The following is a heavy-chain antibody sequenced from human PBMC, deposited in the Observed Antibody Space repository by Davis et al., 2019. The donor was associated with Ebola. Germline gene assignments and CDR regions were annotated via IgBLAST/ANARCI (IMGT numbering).Heavy chain of an antibody. Sequence: GESLKISCAASGFTFSSYGMHWVRQAPGKGLEWVEVISYDGSNKYYADSVKGRFTISRDNSKNTLYLQMNSLRVEDTAVYYCARGRYCSGTSCPNYYYYMDVWGTGTTVTVSS. V-gene: IGHV3-30*03. CDR2: ISYDGSNK. D-gene: IGHD2-2*01. CDR3: ARGRYCSGTSCPNYYYYMDV. J-gene: IGHJ6*03. CDR1: GFTFSSYG.